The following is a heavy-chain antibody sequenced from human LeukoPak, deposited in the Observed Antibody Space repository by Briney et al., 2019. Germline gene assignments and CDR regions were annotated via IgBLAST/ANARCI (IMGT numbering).Heavy chain of an antibody. J-gene: IGHJ4*02. Sequence: SETLYQTCTGSGCSISSGGYYWSWIRPPPVSGLASIGGIYYSGSTYYNPSLKSRVTISVDTSKNQFSLKLSSVTAADTAVYYCAREGDSSSSSYYFDYWGQGTLVTVSS. CDR3: AREGDSSSSSYYFDY. CDR2: IYYSGST. CDR1: GCSISSGGYY. V-gene: IGHV4-31*03. D-gene: IGHD6-6*01.